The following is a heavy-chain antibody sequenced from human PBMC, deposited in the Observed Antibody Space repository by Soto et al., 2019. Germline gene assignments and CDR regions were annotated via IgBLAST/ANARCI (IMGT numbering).Heavy chain of an antibody. J-gene: IGHJ5*02. CDR2: IIPIFGTA. CDR3: ARDFNRWLVPSWFDP. V-gene: IGHV1-69*13. Sequence: GASVKVSCKASGYTFTSYYMHWVRQAPGQGLEWMGGIIPIFGTANYAQKFQGRVTITADESTSTAYMELSSLRSEDTAVYYCARDFNRWLVPSWFDPWGQGTLVTVSS. CDR1: GYTFTSYY. D-gene: IGHD6-19*01.